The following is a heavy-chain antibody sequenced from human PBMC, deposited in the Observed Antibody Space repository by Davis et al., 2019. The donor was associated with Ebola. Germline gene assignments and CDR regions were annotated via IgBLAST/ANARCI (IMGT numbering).Heavy chain of an antibody. V-gene: IGHV4-30-4*08. D-gene: IGHD7-27*01. CDR2: IYYSGST. Sequence: LRLSCTVSGGSISSGDYYWSWIRQPPGKGLEWIGYIYYSGSTYYNPSLKSRVTISVDTSKNQFSLKLSSVTAADTAVYYCARSDWGSFRWDYWGQGTLVTVSS. CDR3: ARSDWGSFRWDY. CDR1: GGSISSGDYY. J-gene: IGHJ4*02.